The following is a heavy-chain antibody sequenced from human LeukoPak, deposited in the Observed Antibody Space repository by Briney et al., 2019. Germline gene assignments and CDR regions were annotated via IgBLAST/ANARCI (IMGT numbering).Heavy chain of an antibody. V-gene: IGHV4-61*01. CDR1: GGSVSSDTYY. D-gene: IGHD6-19*01. Sequence: PSETLSLTCTVSGGSVSSDTYYWSWIRQPPGKGLEWIGYIHYSGTTNYNPSLKSRVTISVDTSKNQFSLKLSSVTAADTAIYYCASSSDSGWYRGGRAYYYGMDVWGQGTTVTVSS. J-gene: IGHJ6*02. CDR2: IHYSGTT. CDR3: ASSSDSGWYRGGRAYYYGMDV.